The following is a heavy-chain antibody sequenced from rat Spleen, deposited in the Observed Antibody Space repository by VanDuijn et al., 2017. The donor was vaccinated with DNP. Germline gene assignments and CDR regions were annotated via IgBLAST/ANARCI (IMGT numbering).Heavy chain of an antibody. J-gene: IGHJ2*01. V-gene: IGHV5-22*01. CDR3: ARHGNYGSYGY. Sequence: EVQLVESGGGLVQPGRSLKLSCTASGFTFSDSYMAWVRQAPTKGLEWVAYISYDGGSTYYGDSGKGRFTISRDNAESTLYLQMNSLRSEDTATYYCARHGNYGSYGYWGQGVMVTVSS. CDR2: ISYDGGST. D-gene: IGHD1-3*01. CDR1: GFTFSDSY.